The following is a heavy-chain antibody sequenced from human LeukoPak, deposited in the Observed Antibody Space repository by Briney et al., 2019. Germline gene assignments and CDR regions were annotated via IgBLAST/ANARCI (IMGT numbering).Heavy chain of an antibody. CDR1: GFAFSDYY. J-gene: IGHJ5*02. D-gene: IGHD3-22*01. Sequence: GGSLRLSCAASGFAFSDYYMSWVRQAPGKGLEWVSAISGSGGSTYYADSVKGRFTISRDNSKNTLYLQMNSLRAEDTAVYYCAKDTLNDYYDSSGYYLNNWFDPWGQGTLVTVSS. CDR3: AKDTLNDYYDSSGYYLNNWFDP. CDR2: ISGSGGST. V-gene: IGHV3-23*01.